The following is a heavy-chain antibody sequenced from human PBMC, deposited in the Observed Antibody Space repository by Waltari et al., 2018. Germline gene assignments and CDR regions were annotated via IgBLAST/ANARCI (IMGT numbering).Heavy chain of an antibody. CDR1: GGSISSYY. J-gene: IGHJ4*02. D-gene: IGHD3-3*01. CDR2: IYYSGST. CDR3: ARGREATGITIFGVVIIPVSYYFDY. Sequence: QVQLQESGPGLVKPSETLSLTCTVSGGSISSYYWSWIRQPPGKGLEWIGYIYYSGSTNYNPSLESRVTISVDTSKNQFSLKLSSVTAADTAVYYCARGREATGITIFGVVIIPVSYYFDYWGQGTLVTVSS. V-gene: IGHV4-59*01.